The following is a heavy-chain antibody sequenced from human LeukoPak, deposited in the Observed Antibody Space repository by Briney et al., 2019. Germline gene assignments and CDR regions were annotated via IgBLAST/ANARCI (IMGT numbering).Heavy chain of an antibody. CDR2: IFYSGST. Sequence: KPSETLSLTCTVSAYSISSGYYWGWVRQPPGKALEWIGNIFYSGSTYYSPSLKSRVTISLDTSRNQFSLKLNSVTAADTAVYYCAKSNGYGLIDIWGQGTMVTVSS. CDR1: AYSISSGYY. CDR3: AKSNGYGLIDI. D-gene: IGHD3-10*01. J-gene: IGHJ3*02. V-gene: IGHV4-38-2*02.